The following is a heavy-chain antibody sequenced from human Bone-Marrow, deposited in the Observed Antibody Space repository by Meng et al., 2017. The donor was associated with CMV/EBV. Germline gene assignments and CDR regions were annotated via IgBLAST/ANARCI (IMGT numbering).Heavy chain of an antibody. CDR1: GGSIRSSSYY. V-gene: IGHV4-39*01. Sequence: SDTLSLTGTVSGGSIRSSSYYWGWIRQPPGKGLEWIGSNYYSGSTYYNPSLKSRVTISVDTSKNQFSLKLSSVTAADTAVYYCARSRYCRSTSCYKARVYFDYWGQGTLVTVSS. J-gene: IGHJ4*02. CDR3: ARSRYCRSTSCYKARVYFDY. D-gene: IGHD2-2*02. CDR2: NYYSGST.